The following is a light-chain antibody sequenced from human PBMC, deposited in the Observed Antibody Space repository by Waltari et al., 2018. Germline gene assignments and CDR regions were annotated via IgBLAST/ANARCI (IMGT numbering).Light chain of an antibody. Sequence: QSVLTQPPSVSAAPGQRVTISCSGGSTNIGNNDFSWYQQFPGTAPKLLITDNNKRPFGIPDRFSGSKSGTSATLGITGLQTGDEADYYCATWDSRLSVVVFGGGTKVTVL. J-gene: IGLJ3*02. CDR1: STNIGNND. CDR3: ATWDSRLSVVV. CDR2: DNN. V-gene: IGLV1-51*01.